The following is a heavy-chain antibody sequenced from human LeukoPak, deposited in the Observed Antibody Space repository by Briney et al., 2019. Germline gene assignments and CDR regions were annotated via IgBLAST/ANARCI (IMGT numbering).Heavy chain of an antibody. D-gene: IGHD7-27*01. J-gene: IGHJ4*02. V-gene: IGHV1-2*02. CDR1: GYTFTDYY. Sequence: ASVKVSCKASGYTFTDYYMHWVRQAPGQGLEWMGWINPNRGGTNYAQNFQGRVIMTWDTSISTASMELSRLRSDDTAVYYCSRGPHWDPHFDFWGQGTLVTVSS. CDR3: SRGPHWDPHFDF. CDR2: INPNRGGT.